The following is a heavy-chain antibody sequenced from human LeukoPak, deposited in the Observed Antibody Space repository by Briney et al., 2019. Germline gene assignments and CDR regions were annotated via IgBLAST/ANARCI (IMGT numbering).Heavy chain of an antibody. CDR1: GFTFSSYD. V-gene: IGHV3-13*04. CDR3: ARAGSGSYYFDY. D-gene: IGHD1-26*01. CDR2: IGSAGDI. J-gene: IGHJ4*02. Sequence: PGGSLILSCAASGFTFSSYDMHWVRQTTGNGLEWVSVIGSAGDIYYSGSVKGRFIISRENAKNSLYLQMNTLRVGDTAVYYCARAGSGSYYFDYWGQGTLVTVSS.